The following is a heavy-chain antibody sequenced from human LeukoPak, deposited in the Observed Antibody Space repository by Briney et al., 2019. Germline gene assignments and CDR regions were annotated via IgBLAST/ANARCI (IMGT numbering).Heavy chain of an antibody. V-gene: IGHV3-21*01. Sequence: PGGSLRLSCAASGFTFSSYSMNWVRQAPGKGLEWVSSISSSSSYIYYADSVKGRFTISRDNAKNSPYLQMNSLRAEDTAVYYCARDKTGDGSGYYMDVWGKGTTVTVSS. CDR1: GFTFSSYS. CDR3: ARDKTGDGSGYYMDV. CDR2: ISSSSSYI. J-gene: IGHJ6*03. D-gene: IGHD7-27*01.